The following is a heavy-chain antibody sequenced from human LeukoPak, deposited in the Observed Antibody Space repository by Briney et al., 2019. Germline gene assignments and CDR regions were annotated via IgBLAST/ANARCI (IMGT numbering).Heavy chain of an antibody. V-gene: IGHV4-4*07. CDR3: AREGYSSSWYFSWTYYFDY. D-gene: IGHD6-13*01. J-gene: IGHJ4*02. CDR2: IYTSGST. Sequence: SETLSLTCTVSGGSISSYYWSWIRQPPGKGLEWIGRIYTSGSTNYNPSLKSRVTMSVDTSKNQFSLKLSSVTAADTAVYYCAREGYSSSWYFSWTYYFDYWGQGTLVTVSS. CDR1: GGSISSYY.